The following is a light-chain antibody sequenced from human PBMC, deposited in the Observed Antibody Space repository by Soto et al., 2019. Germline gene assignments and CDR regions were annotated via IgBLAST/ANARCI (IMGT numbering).Light chain of an antibody. J-gene: IGKJ5*01. CDR3: QQRSNWPSIT. Sequence: EIVLTQSPATLSLSPGERATLSCRASQSVSDYLAWYQQKPGQAPRLLIYDASNRATGIPARFSGSGSGTDFTLTISSLEPEDFAVYYCQQRSNWPSITFGQGTRLEIK. V-gene: IGKV3-11*01. CDR1: QSVSDY. CDR2: DAS.